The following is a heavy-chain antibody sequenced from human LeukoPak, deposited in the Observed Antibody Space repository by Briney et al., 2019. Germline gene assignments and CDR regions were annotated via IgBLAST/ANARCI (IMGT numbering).Heavy chain of an antibody. D-gene: IGHD6-13*01. CDR1: GFTFSSYS. CDR3: ARDLSAIAAAGTTEYFQH. V-gene: IGHV3-21*01. Sequence: PGGSLRLSCAASGFTFSSYSMNWVRQAPGKGLEWVSSISSSSSYIYYADSVKGRFIISRDNAKNTLYLQMNSLRAEDTAVYYCARDLSAIAAAGTTEYFQHWGQGTLVTVSS. J-gene: IGHJ1*01. CDR2: ISSSSSYI.